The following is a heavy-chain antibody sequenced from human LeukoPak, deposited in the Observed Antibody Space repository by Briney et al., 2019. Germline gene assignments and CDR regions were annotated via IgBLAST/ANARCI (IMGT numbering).Heavy chain of an antibody. V-gene: IGHV3-74*01. CDR1: GFTFSSYW. Sequence: PGGSLRLSCAASGFTFSSYWMHWVRQAPGKGLVWVSRITSDGSSTSHADSVKGRFTISRDNAKNTLYVQMNSLRAEDTAVYYCARVLYYTSWNTGAFDIWGQGTMVTVSS. CDR3: ARVLYYTSWNTGAFDI. D-gene: IGHD1/OR15-1a*01. CDR2: ITSDGSST. J-gene: IGHJ3*02.